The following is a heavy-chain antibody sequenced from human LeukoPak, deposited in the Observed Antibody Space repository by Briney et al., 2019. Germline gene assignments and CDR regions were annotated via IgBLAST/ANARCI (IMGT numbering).Heavy chain of an antibody. D-gene: IGHD6-19*01. Sequence: PSETLSLTCTVSGDSISSSSYYWGWIRQPPGKGLEWIGSIYYSGSTYYNPSLKSRVTISVDTSKNQFSLNLSSVTAADTAVYYCAINSGWENYYFYYYMDVWGKGTTVTVSS. CDR2: IYYSGST. J-gene: IGHJ6*03. CDR3: AINSGWENYYFYYYMDV. V-gene: IGHV4-39*01. CDR1: GDSISSSSYY.